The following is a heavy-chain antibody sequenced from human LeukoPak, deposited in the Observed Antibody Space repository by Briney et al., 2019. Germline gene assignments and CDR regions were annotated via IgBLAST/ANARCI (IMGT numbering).Heavy chain of an antibody. CDR2: ISPGGGP. D-gene: IGHD1-14*01. CDR3: ARNRRPPGASRRRDWFDP. Sequence: SETLSLTCAVHGGSFSSYFWSWIRQPPGKGLEWIGEISPGGGPNYNPSLKSRLTISADTSKNQVSLNLTSVTAADTAVYYCARNRRPPGASRRRDWFDPWGQGTMVIVSS. J-gene: IGHJ5*02. V-gene: IGHV4-34*01. CDR1: GGSFSSYF.